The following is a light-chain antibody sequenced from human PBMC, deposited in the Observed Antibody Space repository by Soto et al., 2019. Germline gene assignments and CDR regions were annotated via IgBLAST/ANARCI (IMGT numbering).Light chain of an antibody. J-gene: IGKJ4*01. V-gene: IGKV3-15*01. CDR2: GAS. CDR3: LQHNSYPLT. Sequence: EIVMTQSPGTLSVSPGERVTLSCRASQSVRSYLAWYQHKPGQAPRLLIYGASTRATGIPARFSGSGSGTEFTLTISSLQSEDFATYYCLQHNSYPLTFGGGTKVEIK. CDR1: QSVRSY.